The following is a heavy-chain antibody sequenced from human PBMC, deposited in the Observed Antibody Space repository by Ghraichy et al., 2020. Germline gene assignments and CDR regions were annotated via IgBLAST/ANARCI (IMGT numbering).Heavy chain of an antibody. CDR3: AKDGDSDVLTGYFDS. J-gene: IGHJ4*02. CDR1: GGTFRKYG. Sequence: KVSCKASGGTFRKYGFSWVRQAPGQGLEWMGRVIPILGTSNYAQKFQGRVTITADEYTTTAHMELSSLRFEDTAIYYCAKDGDSDVLTGYFDSWGQGTLVSVSS. V-gene: IGHV1-69*11. D-gene: IGHD3-9*01. CDR2: VIPILGTS.